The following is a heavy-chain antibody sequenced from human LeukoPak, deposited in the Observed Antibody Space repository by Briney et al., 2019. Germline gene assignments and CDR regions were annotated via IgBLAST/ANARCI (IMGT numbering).Heavy chain of an antibody. J-gene: IGHJ4*02. Sequence: GASVKVSCKASGYTFTSYYMHWVRQAPGQGLEWMGWINPNSGGTNYAQKFQGRVTMTRDTSISTAYMELSRLRSDDTAVYYCARDLSGSVTSDYWGQGTLVTVSS. CDR2: INPNSGGT. CDR3: ARDLSGSVTSDY. V-gene: IGHV1-2*02. D-gene: IGHD1-26*01. CDR1: GYTFTSYY.